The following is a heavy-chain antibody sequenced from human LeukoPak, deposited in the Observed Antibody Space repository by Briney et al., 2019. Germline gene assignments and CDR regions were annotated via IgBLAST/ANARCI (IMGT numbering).Heavy chain of an antibody. CDR1: GFTFDDYA. J-gene: IGHJ4*02. CDR2: ISWNSGSI. D-gene: IGHD3-16*01. V-gene: IGHV3-9*01. Sequence: GRSLRLSCAASGFTFDDYAMHWVRQAPGKGLEWVSGISWNSGSIGYADSVKGRFTISRDNSKNTLYLQMNSLRAEDTAVYYCAREALTSIYFDYWGQGTLVTVSS. CDR3: AREALTSIYFDY.